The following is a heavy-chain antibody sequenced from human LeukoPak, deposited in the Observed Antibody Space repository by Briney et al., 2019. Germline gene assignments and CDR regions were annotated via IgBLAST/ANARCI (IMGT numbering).Heavy chain of an antibody. CDR3: ARGLSIVVVPAAIYWFDP. CDR1: GGSISSYY. D-gene: IGHD2-2*01. V-gene: IGHV4-34*01. CDR2: INHSGST. Sequence: KTSETLSLTCTVSGGSISSYYWSWIRQPPGKGLEWIGEINHSGSTNYNPSLKSRVTISVDTSKNQFSLKLSSVTAADTAVYYCARGLSIVVVPAAIYWFDPWGQGTLVTVSS. J-gene: IGHJ5*02.